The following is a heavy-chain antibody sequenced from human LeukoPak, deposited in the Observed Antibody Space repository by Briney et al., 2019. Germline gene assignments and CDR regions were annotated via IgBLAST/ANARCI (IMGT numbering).Heavy chain of an antibody. CDR3: ARDHTYSSSSFDY. V-gene: IGHV3-21*01. J-gene: IGHJ4*02. CDR2: ISSSSSYI. D-gene: IGHD6-6*01. Sequence: GGSLRLSCAASGFTFSSYSMNWVRQAPGKGLEWVSSISSSSSYIYYADSVKGRFTISRDNAKNSLCLQMNSLRVEDTAVYYCARDHTYSSSSFDYWGQGTLVTVSS. CDR1: GFTFSSYS.